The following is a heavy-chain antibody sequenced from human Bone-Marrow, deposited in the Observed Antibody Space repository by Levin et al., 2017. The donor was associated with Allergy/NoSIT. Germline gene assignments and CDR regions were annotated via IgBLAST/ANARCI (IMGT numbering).Heavy chain of an antibody. CDR1: GFAFTDYY. V-gene: IGHV1-2*02. J-gene: IGHJ2*01. CDR2: INPNNGAT. Sequence: ESLKISCKASGFAFTDYYMHWVRQAPGQGLEWLGWINPNNGATKYALKFQDRVTMTRDTSISTAYMEFRRLRSDDTAVFYCARDPAVTRDGYFDLWGRGTLVSVSS. CDR3: ARDPAVTRDGYFDL. D-gene: IGHD4-17*01.